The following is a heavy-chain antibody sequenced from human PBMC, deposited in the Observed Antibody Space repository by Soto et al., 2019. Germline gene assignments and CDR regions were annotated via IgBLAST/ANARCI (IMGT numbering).Heavy chain of an antibody. Sequence: GWSLRLSCAASGFTFSSFWMSWVRQAPGKGLEWVANIKTDGSETHYVDSVKGRFTISRDNPKTSLFLQMNSLKTEDTAVYSCYTASIGVVSTAVWGQGTLVTVSS. J-gene: IGHJ4*02. V-gene: IGHV3-7*03. CDR3: YTASIGVVSTAV. D-gene: IGHD2-2*01. CDR1: GFTFSSFW. CDR2: IKTDGSET.